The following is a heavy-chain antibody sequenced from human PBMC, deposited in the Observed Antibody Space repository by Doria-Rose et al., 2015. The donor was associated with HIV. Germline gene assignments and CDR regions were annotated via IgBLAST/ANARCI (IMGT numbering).Heavy chain of an antibody. D-gene: IGHD6-13*01. Sequence: QITLKESGPVLVKPTETLTLTCTVSGVSLSSPGMGVSWIRQPPGKALEWLANSFSDDERSYKTCTNSRLTTSMGTSKSQVVLTMTDMDPVDTATYYCARIKSSRWYHKYYFDFWGQGTLVIVSA. CDR3: ARIKSSRWYHKYYFDF. CDR2: SFSDDER. CDR1: GVSLSSPGMG. V-gene: IGHV2-26*01. J-gene: IGHJ4*02.